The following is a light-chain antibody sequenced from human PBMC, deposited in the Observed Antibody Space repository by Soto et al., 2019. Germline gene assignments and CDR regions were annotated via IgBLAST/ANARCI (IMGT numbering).Light chain of an antibody. V-gene: IGKV3-20*01. CDR3: QQYGDSPQT. CDR1: QSVGSS. J-gene: IGKJ1*01. CDR2: GAS. Sequence: EIVLTQSPGTLSLSPGERATLSCRASQSVGSSLSWYQQKPGQAPRLLFYGASNRATAIPDRFSGSGFGTDFPLTITRLEPEDFAVYYCQQYGDSPQTFGPGTKVEI.